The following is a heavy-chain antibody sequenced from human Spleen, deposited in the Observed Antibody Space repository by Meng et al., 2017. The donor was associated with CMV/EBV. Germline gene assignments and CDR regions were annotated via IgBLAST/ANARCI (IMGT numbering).Heavy chain of an antibody. CDR2: VNANSGAK. J-gene: IGHJ4*02. CDR1: GYTFTGYY. D-gene: IGHD2-2*02. V-gene: IGHV1-2*02. Sequence: KASGYTFTGYYMNWVRQAPGQGLEWMGWVNANSGAKAYAQKFQGRVTMTRDTSISTAYMELSRLRSDDTAVYYCARGYCSGASCYIDDWGQGTLVTVSS. CDR3: ARGYCSGASCYIDD.